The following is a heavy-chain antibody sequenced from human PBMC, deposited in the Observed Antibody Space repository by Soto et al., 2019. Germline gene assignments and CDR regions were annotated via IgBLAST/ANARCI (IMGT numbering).Heavy chain of an antibody. Sequence: PSETLSLTCTVSGAFITIYFWTWIRQPAGEGLDWIGRISTSGTTNYNPSLKRRVTMSVDTSKNHFSLNLSSVTAADAAVYYCAREAGPDRWFDPWGQGTLVTVSS. CDR1: GAFITIYF. CDR2: ISTSGTT. D-gene: IGHD6-19*01. CDR3: AREAGPDRWFDP. J-gene: IGHJ5*02. V-gene: IGHV4-4*07.